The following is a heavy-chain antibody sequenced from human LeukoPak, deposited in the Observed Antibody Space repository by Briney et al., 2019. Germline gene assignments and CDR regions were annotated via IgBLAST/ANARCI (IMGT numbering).Heavy chain of an antibody. CDR3: AKQSYARSLGE. V-gene: IGHV3-23*01. D-gene: IGHD3-10*02. J-gene: IGHJ4*02. CDR2: TNSGGTTT. Sequence: GGSLRFSCATSGFPFSDFSMTWVRQAPGKGLEWISTTNSGGTTTYYAESVKGRFTISRDNFKNALYLQMSSLKVEDTAIYYCAKQSYARSLGEGGPGTLVTVSS. CDR1: GFPFSDFS.